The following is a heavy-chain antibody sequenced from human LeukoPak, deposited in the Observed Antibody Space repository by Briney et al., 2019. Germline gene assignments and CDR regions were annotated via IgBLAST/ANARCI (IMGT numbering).Heavy chain of an antibody. Sequence: PGGSLRLSCAGSGFIFSNYAMSWVRQAPGQGLEWVSTISNSGDATFYADVVKGRFTISRDNSKNTLYLQMYSLRAEDTAIYYCAKAPPYTKYFDYWGQGTLLTVSS. CDR3: AKAPPYTKYFDY. V-gene: IGHV3-23*01. CDR1: GFIFSNYA. CDR2: ISNSGDAT. D-gene: IGHD1-1*01. J-gene: IGHJ4*02.